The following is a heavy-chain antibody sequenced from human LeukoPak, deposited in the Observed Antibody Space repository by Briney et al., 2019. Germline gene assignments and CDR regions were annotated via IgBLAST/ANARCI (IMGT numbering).Heavy chain of an antibody. Sequence: GGSLRLSCAASGFTFSSYAMSWVRKAPGKGLEWVSAISGSGGSTYYADSVKGRFTISRDNSKNTLYLQMNSLRAEDTAVYYCAKDLIAARLAPFDYWGQGTLVTVSS. CDR3: AKDLIAARLAPFDY. CDR1: GFTFSSYA. J-gene: IGHJ4*02. V-gene: IGHV3-23*01. D-gene: IGHD6-6*01. CDR2: ISGSGGST.